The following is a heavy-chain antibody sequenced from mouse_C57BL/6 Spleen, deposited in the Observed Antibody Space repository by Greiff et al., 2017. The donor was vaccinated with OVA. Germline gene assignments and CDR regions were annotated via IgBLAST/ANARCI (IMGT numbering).Heavy chain of an antibody. V-gene: IGHV3-1*01. CDR1: GYSITSGYD. CDR2: ISYSGST. D-gene: IGHD2-4*01. CDR3: ASGDDYDWFAY. Sequence: EVMLVESGPGMVKPSQSLSLTCTVTGYSITSGYDWHWIRHFPGNKLEWMGYISYSGSTNYNPSLKSRISITHDTSKNHFFLKLNSVTTEDTATYYCASGDDYDWFAYWGQGTLVTVSA. J-gene: IGHJ3*01.